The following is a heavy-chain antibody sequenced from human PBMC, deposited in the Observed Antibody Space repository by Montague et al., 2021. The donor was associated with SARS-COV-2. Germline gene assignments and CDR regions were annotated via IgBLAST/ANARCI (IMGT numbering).Heavy chain of an antibody. V-gene: IGHV4-30-2*01. CDR1: GASISNGGYT. Sequence: TLSLTCAVSGASISNGGYTWSWIRRPPGKGLEWIVYIYQSGTTRYNPSLKSRVTMSVDKSKNQFSLQLTSVIAADTAIYFCARSMIRGGINWFDPWGQGTLVTVSS. CDR3: ARSMIRGGINWFDP. D-gene: IGHD3-10*01. CDR2: IYQSGTT. J-gene: IGHJ5*02.